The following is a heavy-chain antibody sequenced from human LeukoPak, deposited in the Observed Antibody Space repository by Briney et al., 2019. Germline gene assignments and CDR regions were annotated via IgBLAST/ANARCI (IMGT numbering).Heavy chain of an antibody. CDR1: GYTLTELS. V-gene: IGHV1-24*01. CDR3: ATGLPYGYYFDY. Sequence: ASVKVSCKVSGYTLTELSTHWVRQAPGKGLEWMGGFDPEDGETIYAQKFQGRVTMTEDTSTDTAYMELSSLRSEDTAVYYCATGLPYGYYFDYWGQGTLVTVSS. J-gene: IGHJ4*02. CDR2: FDPEDGET. D-gene: IGHD3-16*01.